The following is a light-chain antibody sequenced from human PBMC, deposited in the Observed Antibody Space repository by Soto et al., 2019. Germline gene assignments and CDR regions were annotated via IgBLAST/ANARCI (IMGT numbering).Light chain of an antibody. CDR3: QQSFNWPRLT. CDR2: DAS. V-gene: IGKV3-11*01. Sequence: EIVLTQSPATLSLSPGERATLSCRASQSVSSYLAWYQQKPGQAPRLLIYDASNRATGIPARFSGGGSGADSTLTFSCREPGGFAVYYSQQSFNWPRLTFGQGTKVQIE. CDR1: QSVSSY. J-gene: IGKJ2*01.